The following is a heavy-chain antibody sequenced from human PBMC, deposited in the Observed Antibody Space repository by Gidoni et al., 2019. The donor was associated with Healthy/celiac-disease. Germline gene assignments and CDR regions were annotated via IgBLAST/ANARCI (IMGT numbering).Heavy chain of an antibody. V-gene: IGHV3-23*04. CDR2: ISGSGGRT. D-gene: IGHD2-2*01. Sequence: EVQLVESGGGLVQPGGSLRLSCAASGFTLSSYAMGWVRQAPGKGPEWVSAISGSGGRTYYADSVKGRFTISRDNSKNTLYLQMNSLRAEDTAVYYCAKDRDKVPAAHPETNWGQGTLVTVSS. CDR3: AKDRDKVPAAHPETN. CDR1: GFTLSSYA. J-gene: IGHJ4*02.